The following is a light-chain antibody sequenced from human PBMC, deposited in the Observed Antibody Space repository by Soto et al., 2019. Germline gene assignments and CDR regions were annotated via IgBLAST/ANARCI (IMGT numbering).Light chain of an antibody. CDR2: DVT. J-gene: IGLJ1*01. Sequence: QSVLTQPASLSVSPGQSITISCTGTSSDVGSYNYVSWYQQHPVKAPKLMIYDVTNRPSGVSDRFSGSKSGNTASLTISGLQAEDEADYYCSSYTSSSTPYVFGTGTKVTVL. CDR3: SSYTSSSTPYV. CDR1: SSDVGSYNY. V-gene: IGLV2-14*01.